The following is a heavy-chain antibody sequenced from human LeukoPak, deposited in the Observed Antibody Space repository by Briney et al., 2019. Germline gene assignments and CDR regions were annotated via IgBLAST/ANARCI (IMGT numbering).Heavy chain of an antibody. J-gene: IGHJ6*02. CDR1: GGSFSGYY. CDR2: INHSGST. CDR3: ASRIVGATPSLYYYGMDV. V-gene: IGHV4-34*01. D-gene: IGHD1-26*01. Sequence: SETLSLTCAVYGGSFSGYYWSWIRQPPGKGLEWIGEINHSGSTNYNPSLKSRVTISADTSKNQFSLKLSSVTAADTAVYYCASRIVGATPSLYYYGMDVWGQGTTVTVSS.